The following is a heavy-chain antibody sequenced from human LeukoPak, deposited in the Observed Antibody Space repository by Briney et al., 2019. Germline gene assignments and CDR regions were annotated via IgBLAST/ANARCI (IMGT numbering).Heavy chain of an antibody. CDR2: NSGST. CDR1: GVSISSSSYY. CDR3: ASFFEWTTLYKAVAGTGFDY. J-gene: IGHJ4*02. D-gene: IGHD6-19*01. V-gene: IGHV4-39*01. Sequence: SETLSLTCTVSGVSISSSSYYWGWIRQPPGKGLESSGSNSGSTYYNTSPKSRVIISVDTSKNQFSLNLSSVSAADTTAYYCASFFEWTTLYKAVAGTGFDYWGQGTLVTVSS.